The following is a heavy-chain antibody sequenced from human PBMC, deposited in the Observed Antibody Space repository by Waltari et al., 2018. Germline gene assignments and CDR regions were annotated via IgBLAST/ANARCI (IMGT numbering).Heavy chain of an antibody. Sequence: QVQLVQSGAEVKKPGASVRVSCQVSGSTLTDLYIHWVRQAAGKGLEWMGGFDPDEDRTVYAETFQGRFTMPEDTSTDTVYMELSSLRSEDTAMYYCATDTRGRQIRGGVAFRHWGQGTRVTVSS. J-gene: IGHJ1*01. D-gene: IGHD3-16*01. CDR1: GSTLTDLY. CDR2: FDPDEDRT. V-gene: IGHV1-24*01. CDR3: ATDTRGRQIRGGVAFRH.